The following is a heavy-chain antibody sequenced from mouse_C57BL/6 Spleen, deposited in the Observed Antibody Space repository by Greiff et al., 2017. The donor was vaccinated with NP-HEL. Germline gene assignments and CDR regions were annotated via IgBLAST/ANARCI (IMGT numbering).Heavy chain of an antibody. CDR1: GYTFTSYW. J-gene: IGHJ2*01. Sequence: QVQLQQPGAELVMPGASVKLSCKASGYTFTSYWMHWVKQRPGQGLEWIGEIDPSDSYTNYNQKFKGKSTLTVDKSSSTAYMQLSSLTSEDSAVYYCSKSSYVGDFDYWGQGTTLTVSS. D-gene: IGHD1-1*01. CDR2: IDPSDSYT. CDR3: SKSSYVGDFDY. V-gene: IGHV1-69*01.